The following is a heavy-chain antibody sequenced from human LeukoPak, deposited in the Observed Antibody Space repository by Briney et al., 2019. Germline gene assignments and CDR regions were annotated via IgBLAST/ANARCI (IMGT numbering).Heavy chain of an antibody. CDR1: GGTFSSYA. CDR3: ARDWGQGYCGGDCLFAFDI. J-gene: IGHJ3*02. Sequence: ASVKVSCKASGGTFSSYAISWVRQAPGQGLEWMGRIIPILGIANYAQKFQGRVTITADKSTSTAYMELSSLRSEDTAVYYCARDWGQGYCGGDCLFAFDIWGQGTMVTVSS. CDR2: IIPILGIA. D-gene: IGHD2-21*01. V-gene: IGHV1-69*04.